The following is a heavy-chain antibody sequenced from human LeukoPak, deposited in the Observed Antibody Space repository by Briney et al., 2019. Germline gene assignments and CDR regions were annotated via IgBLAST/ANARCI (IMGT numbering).Heavy chain of an antibody. D-gene: IGHD2-2*01. Sequence: PGGSLRLSCAASGFTFSSYWMSWVRQAPGKGLEWVSAISGSGGSTYYADSVKGRFTISRDNAKNSLYLQMNSLRAEDTAVYYCAKDQESSGPTARDAFDIWGQGTMVTVSS. J-gene: IGHJ3*02. CDR3: AKDQESSGPTARDAFDI. CDR2: ISGSGGST. CDR1: GFTFSSYW. V-gene: IGHV3-23*01.